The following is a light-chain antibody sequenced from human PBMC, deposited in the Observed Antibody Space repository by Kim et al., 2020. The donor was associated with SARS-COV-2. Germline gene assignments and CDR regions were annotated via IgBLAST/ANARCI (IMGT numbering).Light chain of an antibody. Sequence: EIVLAQSPRTLSLSPGERATLSCRASQSVSSYLGWFQQKPGQAPRLLIYDASNRATGIPARFSGSGSGTDFTLTISSLEPEDFALYYCHQRNNWPWTFSQGTKVDIK. V-gene: IGKV3-11*01. CDR1: QSVSSY. CDR3: HQRNNWPWT. J-gene: IGKJ1*01. CDR2: DAS.